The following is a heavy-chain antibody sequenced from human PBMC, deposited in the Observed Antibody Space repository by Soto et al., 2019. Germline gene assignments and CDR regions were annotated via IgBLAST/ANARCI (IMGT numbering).Heavy chain of an antibody. J-gene: IGHJ4*02. CDR3: ARHGAVPRTRGFDY. CDR1: GGSISDNW. V-gene: IGHV4-4*02. D-gene: IGHD3-3*01. CDR2: IYHIGTT. Sequence: QVQRQESGPGLVKPSGTLSLTCDVDGGSISDNWWSWVRQAPGKGLEWIGEIYHIGTTYYNPSLNGRVSILVDKYASHSSPTLSSVTAAHTAVYSCARHGAVPRTRGFDYWGQGALVAVSA.